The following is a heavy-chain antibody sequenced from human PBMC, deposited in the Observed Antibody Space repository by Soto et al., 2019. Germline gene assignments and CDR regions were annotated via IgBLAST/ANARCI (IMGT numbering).Heavy chain of an antibody. D-gene: IGHD3-16*01. CDR1: GFTFSSYS. CDR3: ASVPDWGWPTTTGY. V-gene: IGHV3-48*01. Sequence: GGSLRLSCAASGFTFSSYSMNWVRQAPGKGLEWVSYISSSSSTIYYADSVKGRFTISKDNAKNSLYLQMNSLRAEDTAVYYCASVPDWGWPTTTGYWGQGTLVTVSS. J-gene: IGHJ4*02. CDR2: ISSSSSTI.